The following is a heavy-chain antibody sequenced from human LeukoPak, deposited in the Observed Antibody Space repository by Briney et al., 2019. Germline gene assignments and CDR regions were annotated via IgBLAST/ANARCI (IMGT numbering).Heavy chain of an antibody. CDR1: GFTFSSYA. Sequence: PGGSLRLSCAASGFTFSSYAMSWVRQAPGKGLEWVSAISGSGGSTYYADSVKGRFTISRDNSKNTLYLQMNSLRAEDTAVYYCAKDDTDYGSGSYYSPWYFDYWGQGTLVTVSS. CDR2: ISGSGGST. J-gene: IGHJ4*02. CDR3: AKDDTDYGSGSYYSPWYFDY. V-gene: IGHV3-23*01. D-gene: IGHD3-10*01.